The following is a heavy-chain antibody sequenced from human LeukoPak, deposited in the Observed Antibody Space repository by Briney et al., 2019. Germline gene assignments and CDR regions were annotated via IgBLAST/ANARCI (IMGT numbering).Heavy chain of an antibody. CDR3: ARVAAMSIVATITGAKHFDY. CDR2: INPNSGGT. CDR1: GYTFTGYY. V-gene: IGHV1-2*02. J-gene: IGHJ4*02. D-gene: IGHD5-12*01. Sequence: GASVKVSCKASGYTFTGYYMHWVRQAPGQGLEWMGWINPNSGGTNYAQKFQGRVTMTRDTSISTAYMELSRLRSDDTAVYYCARVAAMSIVATITGAKHFDYWGQGTLVTVSS.